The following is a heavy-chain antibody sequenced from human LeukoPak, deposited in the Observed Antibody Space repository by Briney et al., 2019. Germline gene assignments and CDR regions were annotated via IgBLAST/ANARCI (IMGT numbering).Heavy chain of an antibody. CDR2: IYSGGST. J-gene: IGHJ4*02. CDR1: GGSISSNY. Sequence: ETLSLTCTVSGGSISSNYMSWVRQAPGKGLEWVSVIYSGGSTYYADSVKGRFTISRDNSKNTLYLQMNSLRAEDTAVYYCARFKGYFDYWGQGTLVTVSS. CDR3: ARFKGYFDY. V-gene: IGHV3-53*01.